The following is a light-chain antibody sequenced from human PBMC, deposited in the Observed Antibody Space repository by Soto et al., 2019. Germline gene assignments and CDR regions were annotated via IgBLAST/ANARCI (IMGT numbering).Light chain of an antibody. Sequence: EVLMTQSPATLSVSPGERATLSCRASQSVSSNVVWYQQKPGQAPRLLISGASARATVVPARFSGSGSQTEFTLTISSLQSEDFAVYYGQQYNHWPPAFGQGTKVDI. CDR3: QQYNHWPPA. CDR1: QSVSSN. CDR2: GAS. V-gene: IGKV3-15*01. J-gene: IGKJ1*01.